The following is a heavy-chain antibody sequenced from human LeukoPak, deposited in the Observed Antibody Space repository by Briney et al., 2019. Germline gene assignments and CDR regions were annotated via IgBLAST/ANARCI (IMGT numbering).Heavy chain of an antibody. CDR2: TNSDGSTT. V-gene: IGHV3-74*01. Sequence: TGGSPRLSCAAPGFTFSSYWMHWVRQAPGKGLVWAPGTNSDGSTTAYADSVKGRFTISRDNAKNTLYLQMNSLRAEDTAVYYCATNIVGPTLDYWGQGTLVTVSS. CDR1: GFTFSSYW. J-gene: IGHJ4*02. D-gene: IGHD1-26*01. CDR3: ATNIVGPTLDY.